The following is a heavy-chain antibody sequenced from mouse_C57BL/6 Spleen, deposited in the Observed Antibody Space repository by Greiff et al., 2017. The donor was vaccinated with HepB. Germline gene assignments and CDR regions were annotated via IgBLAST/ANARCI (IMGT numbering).Heavy chain of an antibody. CDR1: GYAFSSSW. Sequence: QVQLKQSGPELVKPGASVKISCKASGYAFSSSWMNWVKQRPGKGLEWIGRIYPGDGDTNYNGKFKGKATLTADKSSSTAYMQLSSLTSEDSAVYFCASIYGSRYYFDYWGQGTTLTVSS. D-gene: IGHD1-1*01. V-gene: IGHV1-82*01. CDR3: ASIYGSRYYFDY. J-gene: IGHJ2*01. CDR2: IYPGDGDT.